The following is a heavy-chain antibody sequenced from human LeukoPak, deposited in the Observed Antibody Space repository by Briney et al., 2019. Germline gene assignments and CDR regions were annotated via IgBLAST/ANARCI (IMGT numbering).Heavy chain of an antibody. Sequence: QPGGSLRLSCAASGFTFSNFGMHWVRQAPGKGLEWVAVISYDGNNKYYADSVKGRFTISRDNAKNTLYLQMNSLRVEDTAVCYCAKQMAVDYFDYWGQGTLVTVSS. CDR1: GFTFSNFG. CDR3: AKQMAVDYFDY. D-gene: IGHD5-24*01. CDR2: ISYDGNNK. V-gene: IGHV3-30*18. J-gene: IGHJ4*02.